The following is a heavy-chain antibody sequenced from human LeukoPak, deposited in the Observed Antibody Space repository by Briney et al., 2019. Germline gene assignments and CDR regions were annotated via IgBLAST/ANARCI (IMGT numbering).Heavy chain of an antibody. D-gene: IGHD3-22*01. CDR3: AKGTYYYDSSGYSSEYFQH. CDR2: ISGGGGTT. V-gene: IGHV3-23*01. J-gene: IGHJ1*01. CDR1: GFTFVNYA. Sequence: GGSLRLSCTASGFTFVNYAMSWVRQAPGKGLEWVSAISGGGGTTYYADSVKGRFTISRDSSKNTLYLQMNSLRAEDTAVYYCAKGTYYYDSSGYSSEYFQHWGQGTLVTVSS.